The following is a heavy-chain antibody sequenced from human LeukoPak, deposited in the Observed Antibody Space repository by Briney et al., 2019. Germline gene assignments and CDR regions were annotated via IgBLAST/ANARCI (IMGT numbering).Heavy chain of an antibody. D-gene: IGHD2-15*01. CDR2: IYISGTT. J-gene: IGHJ4*02. Sequence: SETLSLTCIVSGGSISSGSYYWSWLRQPAGKGLEWIGRIYISGTTNYNPSLKSRVTISVDTSKNQFSLKLSSVTAADTALYYCAREFDIWGQGTLVTVSS. CDR3: AREFDI. CDR1: GGSISSGSYY. V-gene: IGHV4-61*02.